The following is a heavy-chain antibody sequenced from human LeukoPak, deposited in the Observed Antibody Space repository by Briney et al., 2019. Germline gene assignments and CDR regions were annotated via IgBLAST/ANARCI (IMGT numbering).Heavy chain of an antibody. CDR2: IVVGTGNT. CDR1: GFTFTRSA. CDR3: AAKVYGSGNYLSAWVDY. Sequence: GASVKVSCKASGFTFTRSAVQWVRQTRGQRLEWIGWIVVGTGNTNYAQKFQERVTITRDMSTSTAYMELTSLRSEDTAVYYCAAKVYGSGNYLSAWVDYWGQGTLVTVSS. J-gene: IGHJ4*02. D-gene: IGHD3-10*01. V-gene: IGHV1-58*01.